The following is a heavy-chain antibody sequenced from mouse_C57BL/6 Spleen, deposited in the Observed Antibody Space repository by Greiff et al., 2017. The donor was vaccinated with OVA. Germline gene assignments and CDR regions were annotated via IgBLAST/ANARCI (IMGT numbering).Heavy chain of an antibody. CDR1: GYTFTSYW. CDR2: IDPSDSYT. Sequence: QVQLQQPGAELVRPGTSVKLSCKASGYTFTSYWMHWVKQRPGQGLEWIGVIDPSDSYTNYNQKFKGKATLTVDTSSSTAYMQLSSLTSEDSAVYYCARGRGSRVYWYFDVWGTGTTVTVSS. D-gene: IGHD1-1*01. V-gene: IGHV1-59*01. J-gene: IGHJ1*03. CDR3: ARGRGSRVYWYFDV.